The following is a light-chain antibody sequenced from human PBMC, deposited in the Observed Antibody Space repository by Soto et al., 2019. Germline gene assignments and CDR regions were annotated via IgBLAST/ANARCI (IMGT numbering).Light chain of an antibody. CDR3: QQYNSYSSM. V-gene: IGKV1-5*01. Sequence: DIQMTQSPSTLSASVGDRVTITCRASQSLGNWLAWYQQKPGKAPKLLIYDASTLESGVPSRFSGSGSGTEFTLTISSLQPDDLAPYYCQQYNSYSSMFGQRTKVEIK. CDR2: DAS. J-gene: IGKJ1*01. CDR1: QSLGNW.